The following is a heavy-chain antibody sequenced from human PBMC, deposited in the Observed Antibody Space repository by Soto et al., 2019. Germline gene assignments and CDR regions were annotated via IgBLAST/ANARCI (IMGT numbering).Heavy chain of an antibody. CDR2: ISSGSSNI. D-gene: IGHD5-12*01. CDR3: ASGLPSKATTFGY. Sequence: EVQLVESGGGLVQPGGSLRLSCAASGFTFSLYSINWVRQAPGKGLEWVSYISSGSSNINYADSVKGRFSISRDSAKNSLYLQMNYLRAEDTAVYYCASGLPSKATTFGYWGQGTLVTVSS. J-gene: IGHJ4*02. CDR1: GFTFSLYS. V-gene: IGHV3-48*01.